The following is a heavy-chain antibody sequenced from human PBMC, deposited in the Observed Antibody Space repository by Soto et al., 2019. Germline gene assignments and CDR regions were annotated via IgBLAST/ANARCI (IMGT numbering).Heavy chain of an antibody. J-gene: IGHJ6*02. CDR3: ARDGGSYWGYYYYGMDV. V-gene: IGHV1-18*01. CDR2: ISAYNGNT. D-gene: IGHD1-26*01. Sequence: QVQLVQSGAEVKKPGASVKVSCKASGYTFTSYGISWVRQAPGQGLEWMGWISAYNGNTNYAKKLQGRVTMTTGTATSTAYMELRSLRSDDTAVYYCARDGGSYWGYYYYGMDVWGQGTTVTVSS. CDR1: GYTFTSYG.